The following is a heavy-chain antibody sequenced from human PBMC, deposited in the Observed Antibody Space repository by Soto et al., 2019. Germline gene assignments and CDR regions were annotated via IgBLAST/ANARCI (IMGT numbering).Heavy chain of an antibody. J-gene: IGHJ6*02. CDR3: ARGVAARPDYYYYGMDV. D-gene: IGHD6-6*01. Sequence: SETLSRTCTVSGGSISSYYWSWIRHPPGKGLEWIGYIYYSGSANYNPSLKSRVTISVDTSKNQFSLKLSSVTAADTAVYYCARGVAARPDYYYYGMDVWGQGTTVTVSS. V-gene: IGHV4-59*01. CDR2: IYYSGSA. CDR1: GGSISSYY.